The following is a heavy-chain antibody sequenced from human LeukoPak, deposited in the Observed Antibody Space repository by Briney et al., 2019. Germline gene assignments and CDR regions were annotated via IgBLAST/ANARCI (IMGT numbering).Heavy chain of an antibody. V-gene: IGHV3-7*01. Sequence: GGSLRLSCAASGFTLSSYYMSWVRQAPGKGLEWVANIKQDGSEKYYVDSVKGRFTISRENAQNSLYLQMNNLRAEDTAVYYCARDRSGWHYLGAFDIRGQGTMVTVSS. D-gene: IGHD6-19*01. CDR1: GFTLSSYY. CDR2: IKQDGSEK. CDR3: ARDRSGWHYLGAFDI. J-gene: IGHJ3*02.